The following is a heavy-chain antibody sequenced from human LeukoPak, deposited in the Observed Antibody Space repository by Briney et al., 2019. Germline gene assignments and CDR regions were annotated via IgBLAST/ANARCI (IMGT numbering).Heavy chain of an antibody. J-gene: IGHJ3*02. V-gene: IGHV1-69*04. CDR3: ARAPDYYDSSGVLDAFDI. CDR1: GFTFSSYA. Sequence: PGGSLRLSCAASGFTFSSYAISWVRQAPGQGLEWMGRIIPILGIANYAQKFQGRVTITADKSTSTAYMELSSLRSEDTAVYYCARAPDYYDSSGVLDAFDIWGQGTMVTVSS. CDR2: IIPILGIA. D-gene: IGHD3-22*01.